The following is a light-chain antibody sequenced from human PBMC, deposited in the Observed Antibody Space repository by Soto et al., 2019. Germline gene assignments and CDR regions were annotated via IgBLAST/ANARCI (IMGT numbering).Light chain of an antibody. J-gene: IGLJ3*02. CDR3: AAWDDSLSVGV. Sequence: QPVLTQPPSASGTPGQRVTISCSESSSNIGSTFLYWYQHLPGTAPKLLIYRNNQRPSGVPERFSASKSGASASLAISGLRSEDEADYYCAAWDDSLSVGVFGGGTQLTVL. CDR1: SSNIGSTF. V-gene: IGLV1-47*01. CDR2: RNN.